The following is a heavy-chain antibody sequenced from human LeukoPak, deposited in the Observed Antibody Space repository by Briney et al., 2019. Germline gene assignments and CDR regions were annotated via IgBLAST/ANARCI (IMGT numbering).Heavy chain of an antibody. D-gene: IGHD5-18*01. CDR2: IYYSGST. CDR1: GGSISSSSYY. V-gene: IGHV4-39*07. J-gene: IGHJ5*02. Sequence: SETLSLTCTVSGGSISSSSYYWGWIRQPPGKGLEWIGSIYYSGSTYYNPSLKSRVTISVDTSKNQFSLKLSSVTAADTAVYYCARVTGGGYSYGYSWFDPWGQGTLVTVSS. CDR3: ARVTGGGYSYGYSWFDP.